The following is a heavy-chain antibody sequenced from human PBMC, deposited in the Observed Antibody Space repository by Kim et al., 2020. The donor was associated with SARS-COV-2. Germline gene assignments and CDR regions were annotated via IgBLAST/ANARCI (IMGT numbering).Heavy chain of an antibody. D-gene: IGHD3-10*01. CDR3: AQGGSGTIPFGYFDN. V-gene: IGHV3-23*01. CDR1: GFNSYA. CDR2: ISDRGGST. J-gene: IGHJ4*02. Sequence: GGSLRLSCAASGFNSYAMSWVRQAPGKGLEWVSTISDRGGSTHYADSVKGRFTISRDISKNTLHLQMNSLRAEYTAVYYCAQGGSGTIPFGYFDNWGQG.